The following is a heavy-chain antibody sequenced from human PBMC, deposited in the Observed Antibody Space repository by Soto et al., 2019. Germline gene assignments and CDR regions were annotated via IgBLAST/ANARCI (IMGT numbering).Heavy chain of an antibody. CDR1: GYTFIGYY. Sequence: QVQLVQSGAEVKKTGASVKVSCKASGYTFIGYYIHWVRQAPGQGREWMGWINPNSGGTNYAQRFQGWVTMTRDRSISTAYMERSRLKSDDTAVYYCARVGGGLASLGYYGMDVWGQGTTVTVSS. V-gene: IGHV1-2*04. J-gene: IGHJ6*02. CDR3: ARVGGGLASLGYYGMDV. CDR2: INPNSGGT. D-gene: IGHD3-10*01.